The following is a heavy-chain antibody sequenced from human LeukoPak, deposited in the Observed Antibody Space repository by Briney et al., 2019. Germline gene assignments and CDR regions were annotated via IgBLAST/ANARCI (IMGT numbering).Heavy chain of an antibody. V-gene: IGHV4-30-4*01. CDR2: IYYSGST. CDR3: ARGFLYYFDY. J-gene: IGHJ4*02. CDR1: GGSISSGDYY. Sequence: SQTLSLICTVSGGSISSGDYYWSWIRQPPGKGLEWIGYIYYSGSTYYNPSLKSRVTISVDTSKNQFSLKLSSVTASDTAVYYCARGFLYYFDYWGQGTLVTVSS. D-gene: IGHD2-21*01.